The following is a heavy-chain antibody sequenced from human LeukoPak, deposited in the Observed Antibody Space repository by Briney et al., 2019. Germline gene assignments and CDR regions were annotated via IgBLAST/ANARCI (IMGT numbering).Heavy chain of an antibody. V-gene: IGHV1-18*01. Sequence: ASVKVSCKASGYTFTSYGISWVRQAPGQGLEWMGWISAYNGNTNYAQKLRGRVTMTTDTSTSTAYMELRSLRSDDTAVYYCAVLGIAAAGAFFDYWGQGTLVTVSS. CDR3: AVLGIAAAGAFFDY. CDR1: GYTFTSYG. CDR2: ISAYNGNT. J-gene: IGHJ4*02. D-gene: IGHD6-13*01.